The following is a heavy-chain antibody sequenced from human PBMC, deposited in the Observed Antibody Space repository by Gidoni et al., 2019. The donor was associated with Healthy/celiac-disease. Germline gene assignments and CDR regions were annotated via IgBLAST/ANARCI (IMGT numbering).Heavy chain of an antibody. CDR3: ARIVIVEATLRGYYYGMDV. J-gene: IGHJ6*02. D-gene: IGHD1-26*01. CDR2: IFSNDEK. CDR1: GFSLSNARRG. V-gene: IGHV2-26*01. Sequence: QVTLKESGPVLVKPTETLTLTCPVSGFSLSNARRGVSWIRQPPGKALEWLAHIFSNDEKSYSTPLKSRLTISKDTSKSQVVLTMTNMDPVDTATYYCARIVIVEATLRGYYYGMDVWGQGTTVTVSS.